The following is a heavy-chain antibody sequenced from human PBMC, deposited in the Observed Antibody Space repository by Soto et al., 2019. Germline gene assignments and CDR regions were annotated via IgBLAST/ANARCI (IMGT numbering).Heavy chain of an antibody. D-gene: IGHD4-17*01. CDR2: VYSGDIA. CDR3: AREVMTSVTRGWFDP. CDR1: GGSLNSGGYF. Sequence: QVQLQESGPGLVRPSQTLPLTCTVSGGSLNSGGYFWSWIRQVPGKGLEWIGYVYSGDIAYYNPSLQSRVTISLDTSKKQFSLTLTSVTAADTAIYFCAREVMTSVTRGWFDPWGQGTLVTVSS. J-gene: IGHJ5*02. V-gene: IGHV4-31*03.